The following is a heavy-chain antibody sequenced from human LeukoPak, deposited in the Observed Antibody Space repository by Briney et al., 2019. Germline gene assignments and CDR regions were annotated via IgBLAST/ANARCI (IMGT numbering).Heavy chain of an antibody. CDR3: AKDPYDYDGSGYYYEYFLH. D-gene: IGHD3-22*01. V-gene: IGHV3-23*01. CDR2: ITDSGGRT. Sequence: GGSLRLSCAASGFTFSNYAMNWVRQAPGKGLEWVSTITDSGGRTFYADSLKGRFTISRDNSKKMLYLQMNSLRAEDTAVYYCAKDPYDYDGSGYYYEYFLHWGQGTLVTVSS. CDR1: GFTFSNYA. J-gene: IGHJ1*01.